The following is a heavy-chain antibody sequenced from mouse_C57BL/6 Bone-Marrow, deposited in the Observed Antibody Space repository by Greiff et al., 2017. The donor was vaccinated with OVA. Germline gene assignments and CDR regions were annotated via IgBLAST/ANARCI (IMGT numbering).Heavy chain of an antibody. D-gene: IGHD2-3*01. J-gene: IGHJ1*03. Sequence: VQLQESGAELARPGASVKLSCKASGYTFTSYGISWVKQRTGQGLEWIGEIYPRSGNTYYNEKFKGKATLTADKSSSTAYMELRSLTSEDSAVYFCAREGGYYGYWYFDVWGTGTTVTVSS. CDR3: AREGGYYGYWYFDV. V-gene: IGHV1-81*01. CDR1: GYTFTSYG. CDR2: IYPRSGNT.